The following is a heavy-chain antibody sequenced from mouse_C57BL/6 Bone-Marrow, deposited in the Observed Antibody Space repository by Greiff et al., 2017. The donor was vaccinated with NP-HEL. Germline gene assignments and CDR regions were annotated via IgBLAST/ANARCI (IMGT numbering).Heavy chain of an antibody. Sequence: QVQLQQSGAELVRPGSSVKLSCKASGYTFTSYWMDWVKQRPGQGLEWIGNIYPSDSETHYNQKFKYKATLTVDKSSSTAYMQLSSLTSEDSAVYYCAIIYYGVYFDYWGQGTTLTVSS. D-gene: IGHD2-1*01. CDR1: GYTFTSYW. V-gene: IGHV1-61*01. CDR2: IYPSDSET. CDR3: AIIYYGVYFDY. J-gene: IGHJ2*01.